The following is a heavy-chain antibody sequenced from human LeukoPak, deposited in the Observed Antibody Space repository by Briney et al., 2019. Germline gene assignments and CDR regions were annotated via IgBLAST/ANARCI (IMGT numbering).Heavy chain of an antibody. CDR2: IYTSGST. J-gene: IGHJ4*02. Sequence: SETLSLTCTVSGGSISSYYWSWIRQPAGKGLEWIGRIYTSGSTNYNASLKSRVSMSVDTSKDQFSLKLSSVTAADTAVFYCARENSGSYREFDYWGQETLVTVSS. CDR1: GGSISSYY. V-gene: IGHV4-4*07. D-gene: IGHD1-26*01. CDR3: ARENSGSYREFDY.